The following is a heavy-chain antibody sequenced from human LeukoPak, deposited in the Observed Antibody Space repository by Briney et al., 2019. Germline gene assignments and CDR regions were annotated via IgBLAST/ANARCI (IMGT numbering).Heavy chain of an antibody. Sequence: PGGSLRLSCAASGFTFSSYEMNWVRQAPGKGLEWVSYISSSGSTIYYADSVKGRFTISRDNSKNTLYLQMNSLRAEDTAVYYCARGHGDFDYWGQGTLVTVSS. D-gene: IGHD3-10*01. CDR2: ISSSGSTI. V-gene: IGHV3-48*03. CDR3: ARGHGDFDY. CDR1: GFTFSSYE. J-gene: IGHJ4*02.